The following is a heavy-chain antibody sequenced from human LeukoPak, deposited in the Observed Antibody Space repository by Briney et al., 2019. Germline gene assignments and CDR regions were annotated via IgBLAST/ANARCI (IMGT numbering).Heavy chain of an antibody. Sequence: GGSLRLSCAASGFTFSSYGMHWVRQAPGKGLEWVAFIRYDGSNKYYADSVKGRFTISRDNSKNTLYLQMNSLRAEDTAVYYCAKGPQLWFGEQYYFDYWGQGTLVTVSS. J-gene: IGHJ4*02. CDR1: GFTFSSYG. V-gene: IGHV3-30*02. CDR2: IRYDGSNK. CDR3: AKGPQLWFGEQYYFDY. D-gene: IGHD3-10*01.